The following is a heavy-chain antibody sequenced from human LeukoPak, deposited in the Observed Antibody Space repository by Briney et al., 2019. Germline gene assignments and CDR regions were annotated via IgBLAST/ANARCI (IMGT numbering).Heavy chain of an antibody. V-gene: IGHV3-33*01. CDR2: IWYDGINK. CDR1: GFTFSSYG. D-gene: IGHD6-13*01. Sequence: PGGSLRLSCAASGFTFSSYGMHWVRQAPGKGLEWVAVIWYDGINKYYADSVKGRFTISRDNSKNTLYLQMNSLRAEDTAVYYCARYQQLVRDLYYFDYWGQGTLVTVSS. CDR3: ARYQQLVRDLYYFDY. J-gene: IGHJ4*02.